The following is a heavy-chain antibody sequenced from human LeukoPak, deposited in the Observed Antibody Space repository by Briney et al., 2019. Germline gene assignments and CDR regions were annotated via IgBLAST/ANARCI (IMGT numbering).Heavy chain of an antibody. J-gene: IGHJ6*03. D-gene: IGHD2-21*02. CDR3: ARVTGGDRSYYMDV. CDR1: GFTFDDYG. Sequence: PGGSLRLSCAASGFTFDDYGMSWVRQAPGKGLEWVSGINWNGGSTGYADSVKGRFTISRDSAKNSLYLQMNSLRAEDTALYYCARVTGGDRSYYMDVWGKGTTVTVSS. CDR2: INWNGGST. V-gene: IGHV3-20*04.